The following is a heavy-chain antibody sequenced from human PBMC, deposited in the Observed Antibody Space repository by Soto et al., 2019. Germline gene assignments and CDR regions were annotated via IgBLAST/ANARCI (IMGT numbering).Heavy chain of an antibody. CDR3: ARSGTAGTAGDY. CDR1: GYRFINYW. V-gene: IGHV5-51*01. J-gene: IGHJ4*02. Sequence: GESQKISCKGSGYRFINYWIGWVRQMPGKGLEWMGIINPGDSDTRYSPSFQGQVTISADKSISTAYLQWSSLKASDTAIYFCARSGTAGTAGDYWGQGTLVTVS. CDR2: INPGDSDT. D-gene: IGHD6-19*01.